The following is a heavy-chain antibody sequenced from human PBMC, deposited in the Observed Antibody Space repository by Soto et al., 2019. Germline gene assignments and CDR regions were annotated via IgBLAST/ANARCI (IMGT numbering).Heavy chain of an antibody. V-gene: IGHV3-21*01. CDR1: GFTFSSYS. CDR2: ISSSSSYI. J-gene: IGHJ5*02. CDR3: ARDRPLSYDSSGFNWFDP. Sequence: PGGSLRLSCAASGFTFSSYSMNWVRQAPGKGLEWVSSISSSSSYIYYADSVKGRFTISRDNAKNSLYLQMNSLRAEDTAVYYCARDRPLSYDSSGFNWFDPWGQGTLVTVSS. D-gene: IGHD3-22*01.